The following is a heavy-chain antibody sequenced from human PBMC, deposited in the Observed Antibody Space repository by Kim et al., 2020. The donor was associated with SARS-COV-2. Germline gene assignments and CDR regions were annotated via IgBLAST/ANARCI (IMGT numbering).Heavy chain of an antibody. D-gene: IGHD5-12*01. V-gene: IGHV3-53*01. Sequence: YADSVKGRFTISRDNSKNTLYLQMNSLRAEDTAVYYCARIRGYDYFAFDIWGQGTMVTVSS. J-gene: IGHJ3*02. CDR3: ARIRGYDYFAFDI.